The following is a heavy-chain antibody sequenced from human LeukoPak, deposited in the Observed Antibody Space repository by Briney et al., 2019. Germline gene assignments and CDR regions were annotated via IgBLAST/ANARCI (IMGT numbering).Heavy chain of an antibody. CDR2: IKQDGSEK. CDR3: ARDLGAYHYDDSPQFFDF. J-gene: IGHJ4*02. Sequence: PGGSLRLSCAASGFTFSSYWMSWVRQAPGKGLEWVANIKQDGSEKYYVDSVKGRFTISRDNAKNSLYLQMDNLRAEDTAVYYCARDLGAYHYDDSPQFFDFWGQGTLVTVSS. CDR1: GFTFSSYW. D-gene: IGHD3-16*01. V-gene: IGHV3-7*03.